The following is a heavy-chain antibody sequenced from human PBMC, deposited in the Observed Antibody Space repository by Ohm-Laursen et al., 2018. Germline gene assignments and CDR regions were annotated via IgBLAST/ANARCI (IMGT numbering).Heavy chain of an antibody. CDR3: ARMDNSWNLDY. D-gene: IGHD2/OR15-2a*01. CDR2: RYYKGTT. Sequence: SDTLSLTCSVSGGSISSVNYYWGWVRQTPGKGLEWIGSRYYKGTTYYNPSLRSRVAMSVDTSKNQLSLTLRSVTAADTAVYYCARMDNSWNLDYWGQGTLVIVSS. CDR1: GGSISSVNYY. J-gene: IGHJ4*02. V-gene: IGHV4-39*01.